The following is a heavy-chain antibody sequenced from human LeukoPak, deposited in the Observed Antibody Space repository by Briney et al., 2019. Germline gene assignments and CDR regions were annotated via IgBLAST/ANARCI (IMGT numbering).Heavy chain of an antibody. CDR2: IKQDGSEK. CDR3: ARGGTTYYYDSSGS. CDR1: GFTFSSYW. Sequence: GGSLRLSCAASGFTFSSYWMSWVRQAPGKGLEWVANIKQDGSEKYYVDSVKGRFTISRDNAKNSLYLQVNSLRAEDTAVYYCARGGTTYYYDSSGSWGQGTLVTVSS. J-gene: IGHJ4*02. D-gene: IGHD3-22*01. V-gene: IGHV3-7*01.